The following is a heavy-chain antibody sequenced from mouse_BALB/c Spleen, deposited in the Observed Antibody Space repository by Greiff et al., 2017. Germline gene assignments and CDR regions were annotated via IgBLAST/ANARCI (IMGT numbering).Heavy chain of an antibody. D-gene: IGHD2-3*01. CDR2: ISSGGSYT. Sequence: DVKLVESGGGLVKPGGSLKLSCAASGFTFSSYAMSWVRQTPEKRLEWVATISSGGSYTYYPDSVKGRFTISRDNAKNTLYLQMSSLRSEDTAMYYCARADGYYSWGQGTLVTVSA. V-gene: IGHV5-9-3*01. CDR1: GFTFSSYA. CDR3: ARADGYYS. J-gene: IGHJ3*01.